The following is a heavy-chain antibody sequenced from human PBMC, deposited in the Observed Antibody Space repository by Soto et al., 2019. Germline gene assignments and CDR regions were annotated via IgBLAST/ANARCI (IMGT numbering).Heavy chain of an antibody. V-gene: IGHV1-69*13. D-gene: IGHD6-13*01. Sequence: ASVKVSCKASGGTFSSYAISWVRQAPGQGLEWMGGIIPIFGTANYAQKFQGRVTITADESTSTAYMELSSLRSDDTAAYYCARHGPHIPAVGDVWGQGTTVTVSS. CDR2: IIPIFGTA. J-gene: IGHJ6*02. CDR1: GGTFSSYA. CDR3: ARHGPHIPAVGDV.